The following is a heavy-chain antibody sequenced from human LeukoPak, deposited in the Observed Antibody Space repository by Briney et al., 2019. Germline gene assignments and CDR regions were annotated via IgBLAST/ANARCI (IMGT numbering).Heavy chain of an antibody. Sequence: ASVKVSCKASGYTFTSYGISWWRQAPGQGLGGMGYISPYDGNKKYAQKLHGRVTMPPDPSTSTDYVELRSLRSDDTAVYYCARDHRYYYGSGSYFQFDIWGQGTMVPVSS. CDR3: ARDHRYYYGSGSYFQFDI. CDR2: ISPYDGNK. D-gene: IGHD3-10*01. CDR1: GYTFTSYG. V-gene: IGHV1-18*01. J-gene: IGHJ3*02.